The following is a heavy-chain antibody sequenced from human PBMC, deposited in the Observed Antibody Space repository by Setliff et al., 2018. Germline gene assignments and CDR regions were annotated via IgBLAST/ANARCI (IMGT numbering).Heavy chain of an antibody. J-gene: IGHJ4*02. CDR1: RFTFSNYA. V-gene: IGHV3-23*01. CDR2: ISASGRTT. D-gene: IGHD5-12*01. CDR3: ANLPGEMATIPDY. Sequence: GGSLRLSCAASRFTFSNYAMSWVRQAPGKGLEWVSAISASGRTTYSADSVKGRFTISRDNSKNTLYLQINSLRAEDTAVYYCANLPGEMATIPDYWGQGTLVTSPQ.